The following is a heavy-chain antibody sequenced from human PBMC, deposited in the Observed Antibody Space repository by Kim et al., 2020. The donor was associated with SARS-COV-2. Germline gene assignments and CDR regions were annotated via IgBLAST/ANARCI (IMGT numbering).Heavy chain of an antibody. CDR1: GGTFSSYA. CDR2: IIPIFGTA. CDR3: ARDLQDIVGATYYYYGMDV. D-gene: IGHD1-26*01. Sequence: SVKVSCKASGGTFSSYAISWVRQAPGQGLEWMGGIIPIFGTANYAQKFQGRVTITADESTSTAYMELSSLRSEDTAVYYCARDLQDIVGATYYYYGMDVWGQGTTVTVSS. V-gene: IGHV1-69*13. J-gene: IGHJ6*02.